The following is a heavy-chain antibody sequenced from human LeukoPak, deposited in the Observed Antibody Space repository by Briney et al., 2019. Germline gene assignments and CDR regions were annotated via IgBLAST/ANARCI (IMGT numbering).Heavy chain of an antibody. Sequence: GGSLRLSCAASGFTFSTYAMSWVRQATGKGLEWVSTISGSDTGTYYADSVKGRFTISRDNSQDTLYLQMNSLRAEDTAVYYCAKQPTPYCSSSSCYGDYWGQGTLVIVSS. CDR3: AKQPTPYCSSSSCYGDY. V-gene: IGHV3-23*01. D-gene: IGHD2-2*01. CDR2: ISGSDTGT. CDR1: GFTFSTYA. J-gene: IGHJ4*02.